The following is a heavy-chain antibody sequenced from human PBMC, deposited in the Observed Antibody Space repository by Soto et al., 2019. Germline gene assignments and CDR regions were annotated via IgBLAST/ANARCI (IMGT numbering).Heavy chain of an antibody. CDR1: GYTFTTFG. V-gene: IGHV1-18*01. D-gene: IGHD2-15*01. CDR3: ARAFCSGGSWYLDS. Sequence: QVQLVQSGGEVKKPGAAVKVSCKASGYTFTTFGIGWVRQAPGQGLEWMGWISAYSGNTEYPEKLQGRVTMTIDTSTSTTYMELRSLRSADTAVYYCARAFCSGGSWYLDSWGQGALVTVSS. CDR2: ISAYSGNT. J-gene: IGHJ4*02.